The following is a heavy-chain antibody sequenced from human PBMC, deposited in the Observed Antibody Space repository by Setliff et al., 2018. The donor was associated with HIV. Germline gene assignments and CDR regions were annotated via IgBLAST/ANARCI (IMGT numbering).Heavy chain of an antibody. V-gene: IGHV1-18*01. Sequence: ASVKVSCKTSGDLFTSYAFNWVRQAPGQGLEWMGWINTYNGHTNYAEKFQDRVTMTTDTSTRTVYMELRRLTSDDTALYYCTRGGIYFGNDGCHRYFFDFWGQGTLVTVSS. CDR1: GDLFTSYA. J-gene: IGHJ4*02. D-gene: IGHD3-9*01. CDR2: INTYNGHT. CDR3: TRGGIYFGNDGCHRYFFDF.